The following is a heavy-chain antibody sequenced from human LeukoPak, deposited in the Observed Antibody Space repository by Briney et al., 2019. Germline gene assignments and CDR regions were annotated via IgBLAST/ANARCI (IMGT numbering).Heavy chain of an antibody. V-gene: IGHV1-69*05. CDR3: ARDGNALVRGVLYDAFDI. Sequence: ASVKVSCKASGGTFSSYAISWVRQAPGQGLEWMGEIIPIFGTANYAQKFRGRVTITTDESTSTAYMELSSLRSEDTAVYYCARDGNALVRGVLYDAFDIWGQGKMVTVSS. CDR1: GGTFSSYA. CDR2: IIPIFGTA. J-gene: IGHJ3*02. D-gene: IGHD3-10*01.